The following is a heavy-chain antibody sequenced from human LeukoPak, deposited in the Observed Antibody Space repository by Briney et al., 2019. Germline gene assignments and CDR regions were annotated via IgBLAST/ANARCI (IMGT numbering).Heavy chain of an antibody. V-gene: IGHV1-69*02. CDR2: IIPILGIA. D-gene: IGHD5-18*01. J-gene: IGHJ4*02. CDR1: VGTFTSYT. Sequence: SLKVSCKASVGTFTSYTISWVRHAPGQGLEWMGRIIPILGIANYAQKFQGRVTITADKSTSTAYMELSSLRSEDTAVYYCARQRIQLWSYFDYWGQGTLVTVSS. CDR3: ARQRIQLWSYFDY.